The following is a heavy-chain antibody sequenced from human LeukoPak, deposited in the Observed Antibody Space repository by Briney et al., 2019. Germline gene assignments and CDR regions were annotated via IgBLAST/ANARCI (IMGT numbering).Heavy chain of an antibody. Sequence: PGGSLRLSCAASGFTFSSSGMHWVRQAPGKGLEWVAVISYDGSNKYYADSVKGRFTISRDNAKNSLYLQMNSLRDEDTAVYYCVRDDAGTDHYYYGMDVWGQGTTVTVSS. CDR1: GFTFSSSG. J-gene: IGHJ6*02. V-gene: IGHV3-30*03. D-gene: IGHD1-14*01. CDR2: ISYDGSNK. CDR3: VRDDAGTDHYYYGMDV.